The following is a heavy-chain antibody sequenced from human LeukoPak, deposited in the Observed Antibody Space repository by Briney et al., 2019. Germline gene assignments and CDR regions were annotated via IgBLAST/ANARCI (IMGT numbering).Heavy chain of an antibody. CDR2: VNAGNGNT. CDR3: ARPHVPATAILNWFDP. V-gene: IGHV1-3*01. D-gene: IGHD2-2*02. CDR1: GYTFTSYA. Sequence: ASVKVSCKASGYTFTSYAMHWVRQAPGQRLEWMGWVNAGNGNTKYSQKFQGRVTITRDTSASTAYMELSSLRSEDTAVYYCARPHVPATAILNWFDPWGQGTLVTVSS. J-gene: IGHJ5*02.